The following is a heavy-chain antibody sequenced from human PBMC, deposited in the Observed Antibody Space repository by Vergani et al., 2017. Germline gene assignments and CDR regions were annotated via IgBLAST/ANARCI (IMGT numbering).Heavy chain of an antibody. CDR3: ARQVAVAGKWWGPYYYYGMDV. Sequence: DVQLVQSGAEVKKPGESLRISCKGSRYSFTSYWISWVRQMPGKGLEWMGRIDPSDSYTNYSPSFQRHVPISADKSISTAYLQWSSLKASDTAMYYCARQVAVAGKWWGPYYYYGMDVWGQGTTVTVSS. V-gene: IGHV5-10-1*01. J-gene: IGHJ6*02. D-gene: IGHD6-19*01. CDR1: RYSFTSYW. CDR2: IDPSDSYT.